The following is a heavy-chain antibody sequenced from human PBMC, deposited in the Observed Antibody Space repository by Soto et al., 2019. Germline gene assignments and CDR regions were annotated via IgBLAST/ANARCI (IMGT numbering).Heavy chain of an antibody. CDR3: ATSSYHYYLDV. CDR1: GFAFSNNW. J-gene: IGHJ6*03. V-gene: IGHV3-74*01. Sequence: EVQLVESGGGLVQPGGSLRLSCAASGFAFSNNWMHWVRQAPGKGLEWVSRIKSDGSSTNYADSVKGRFTSSRDNAKNTLSLQMTGLGADDTAIYYCATSSYHYYLDVWGKGTTVTLSS. CDR2: IKSDGSST.